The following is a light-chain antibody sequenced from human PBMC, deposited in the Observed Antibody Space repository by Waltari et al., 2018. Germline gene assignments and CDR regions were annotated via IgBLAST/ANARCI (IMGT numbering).Light chain of an antibody. Sequence: DIQMTQSPSTLSASVGDRVTITCRASQSISSWLAWYQQKPGKAPKLLIYDASSLESGVPQRFSGSGSGTEFTLTISSLQPDDFATYYCQQYNSYSPWTFGQGTKVEIK. CDR3: QQYNSYSPWT. J-gene: IGKJ1*01. V-gene: IGKV1-5*01. CDR1: QSISSW. CDR2: DAS.